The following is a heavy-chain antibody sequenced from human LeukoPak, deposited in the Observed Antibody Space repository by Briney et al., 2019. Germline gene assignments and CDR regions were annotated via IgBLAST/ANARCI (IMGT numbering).Heavy chain of an antibody. CDR2: IQQDGSAK. J-gene: IGHJ4*02. V-gene: IGHV3-7*01. CDR3: ARTREQWQVLDY. Sequence: AGGSLRLSCAASGFTFSAYWMSWARQAPGKGLEWVANIQQDGSAKYYVDSVKGRFTISRDNSRNMAFLQMDSLSAEDTAVYYCARTREQWQVLDYWGQGTLVTVSS. CDR1: GFTFSAYW. D-gene: IGHD6-19*01.